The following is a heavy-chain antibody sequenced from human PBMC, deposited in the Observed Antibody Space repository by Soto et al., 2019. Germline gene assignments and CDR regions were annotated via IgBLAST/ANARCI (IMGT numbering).Heavy chain of an antibody. CDR3: ARLLWSHSNWFDP. V-gene: IGHV4-59*08. J-gene: IGHJ5*02. Sequence: SVTLSLTCTVSSASISSYYWSWIRQPPGKGLEWIGYIYYSGSTNYNPSLKSRVTISVDTSKNQFSLKLSSVTAADTAVYYCARLLWSHSNWFDPCGQGTLVTVS. D-gene: IGHD3-10*01. CDR2: IYYSGST. CDR1: SASISSYY.